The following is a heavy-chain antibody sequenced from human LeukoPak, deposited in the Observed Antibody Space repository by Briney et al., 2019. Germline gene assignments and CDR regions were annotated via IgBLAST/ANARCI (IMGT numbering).Heavy chain of an antibody. Sequence: PSETLSLTCTVSGGSISSGGYYWSWIRQPPGKGLEWIGYIYHSGSTYYNPSLKSRVTISVDRSKNQFSLKLSSVTAADTAVHYCARAVVVVITTTDGWFDPWGQGTLVTVSS. CDR1: GGSISSGGYY. CDR3: ARAVVVVITTTDGWFDP. D-gene: IGHD3-22*01. J-gene: IGHJ5*02. V-gene: IGHV4-30-2*01. CDR2: IYHSGST.